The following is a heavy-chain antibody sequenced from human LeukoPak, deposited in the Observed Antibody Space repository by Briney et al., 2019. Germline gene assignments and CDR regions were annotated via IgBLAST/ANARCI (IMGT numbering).Heavy chain of an antibody. CDR3: ARRLVMRGVTGEY. J-gene: IGHJ4*02. V-gene: IGHV3-53*01. CDR1: GFTVSSNY. CDR2: IYSGGST. D-gene: IGHD3-9*01. Sequence: GGSLRLSCAASGFTVSSNYMSWVRQAPGKGLEWVSVIYSGGSTYYADSVKGRFTISRDNSKNTLYLQMNSLRAEDTAVYYCARRLVMRGVTGEYWGQGNLVTVSS.